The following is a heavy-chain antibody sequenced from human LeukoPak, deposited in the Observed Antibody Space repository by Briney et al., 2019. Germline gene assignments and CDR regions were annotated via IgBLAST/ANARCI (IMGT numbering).Heavy chain of an antibody. CDR1: GYSISSGYY. D-gene: IGHD6-19*01. Sequence: KSSETLSLTCTVSGYSISSGYYWGWIRQPPGKGLEWIGSIYHSGSTYYNPSLKSRVTISVDTSKNQFSLKLSSVTAADTAVYYCARGRYSSGWYNWFDPWGQGTLSPSPQ. CDR2: IYHSGST. J-gene: IGHJ5*02. CDR3: ARGRYSSGWYNWFDP. V-gene: IGHV4-38-2*02.